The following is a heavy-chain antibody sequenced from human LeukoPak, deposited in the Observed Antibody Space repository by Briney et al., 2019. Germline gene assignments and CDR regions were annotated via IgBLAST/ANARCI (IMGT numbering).Heavy chain of an antibody. J-gene: IGHJ4*02. CDR3: AGHHPRNTVDF. Sequence: LETLSLTCTVSGGSISSYYWSWIRQPPGKGLEWIAYISDIGSINYNPSLKSRVTISLDTSKNQFSLKLSSVTAADTAVYYCAGHHPRNTVDFWGQGTLVTVSS. V-gene: IGHV4-59*08. CDR1: GGSISSYY. CDR2: ISDIGSI. D-gene: IGHD2/OR15-2a*01.